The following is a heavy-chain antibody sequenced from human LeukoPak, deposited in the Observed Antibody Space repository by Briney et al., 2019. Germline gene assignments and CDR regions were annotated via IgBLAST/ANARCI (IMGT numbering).Heavy chain of an antibody. Sequence: GGSLRLSCAASGFTFSSYGMHWVRQAPGKGLVWVAFIRYDGSNKYYADSVKGRFTISRDNSKNTLYLQMNSLRAEDTAVYYCAKEYSNLRASLDVWGKGTTVTVSS. CDR2: IRYDGSNK. V-gene: IGHV3-30*02. D-gene: IGHD4-11*01. CDR1: GFTFSSYG. CDR3: AKEYSNLRASLDV. J-gene: IGHJ6*04.